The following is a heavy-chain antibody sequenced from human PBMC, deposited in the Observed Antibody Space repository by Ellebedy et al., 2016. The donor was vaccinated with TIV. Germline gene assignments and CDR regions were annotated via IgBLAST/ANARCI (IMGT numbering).Heavy chain of an antibody. V-gene: IGHV1-69*13. J-gene: IGHJ5*02. CDR1: GGTFSSYS. CDR3: ARGRGDSSGWLKRFDP. D-gene: IGHD6-19*01. Sequence: AASVKVSCKASGGTFSSYSISWVRQAPGQGLEWMGGIIPIFGTANYAQKFQGRVTITADESTGTAYMDLSSLRSEDTAVYYCARGRGDSSGWLKRFDPWGQGTLVTVSS. CDR2: IIPIFGTA.